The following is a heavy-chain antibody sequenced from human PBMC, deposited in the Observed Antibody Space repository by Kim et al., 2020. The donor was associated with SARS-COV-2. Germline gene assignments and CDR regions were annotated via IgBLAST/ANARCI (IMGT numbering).Heavy chain of an antibody. CDR1: GGSVSSGSYY. CDR2: IYYSGST. J-gene: IGHJ3*02. V-gene: IGHV4-61*01. Sequence: SETLSLTCTVSGGSVSSGSYYWSWIRQPPGKGLEWIGYIYYSGSTNYNPSLKSRVTISVDTSKNQFSLKLSSVTAADTAVYYCARFSRVRFGNDAFDIWGQGTMVTVSS. CDR3: ARFSRVRFGNDAFDI. D-gene: IGHD3-10*01.